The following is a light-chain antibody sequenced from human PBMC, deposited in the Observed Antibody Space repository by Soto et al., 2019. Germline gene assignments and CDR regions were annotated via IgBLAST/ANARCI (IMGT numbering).Light chain of an antibody. CDR1: QSVSGW. V-gene: IGKV1-5*01. CDR2: DAS. J-gene: IGKJ4*01. CDR3: QQTRAYPST. Sequence: IPMTHSHSTLSASVGAPVTVTYRASQSVSGWLAWYQQKPGEAPKLLIYDASTLHGGVPSRFSGSGSGTDFTLTITSLQAEDFATYYCQQTRAYPSTFGGGSKV.